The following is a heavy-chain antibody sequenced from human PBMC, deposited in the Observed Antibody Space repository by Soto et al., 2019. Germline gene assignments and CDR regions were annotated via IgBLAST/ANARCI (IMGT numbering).Heavy chain of an antibody. CDR1: GFTSSSYW. V-gene: IGHV3-74*01. D-gene: IGHD2-15*01. CDR3: ARVVAAVHANWYFDL. CDR2: IDSYETST. J-gene: IGHJ2*01. Sequence: EVQLVESGGGLVQPGGSLRLSCEASGFTSSSYWMHWVRQVPGKGLVWVSRIDSYETSTNYADSVKGRFTISRDNANNTLYLQMNSLRAEDTAVYYRARVVAAVHANWYFDLWGRGTLVTVSS.